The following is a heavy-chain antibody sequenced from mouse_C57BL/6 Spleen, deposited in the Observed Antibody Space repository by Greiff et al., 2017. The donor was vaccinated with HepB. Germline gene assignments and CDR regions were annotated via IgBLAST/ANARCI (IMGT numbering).Heavy chain of an antibody. J-gene: IGHJ3*01. V-gene: IGHV1-81*01. Sequence: VKLMESGAELARPGASVKLSCKASGYTFTSYGISWVKQRTGQGLEWIGEIYPRSGNTYYNEKFKGKATLTADKSSSTAYMELRSLTSEDSAVYFCAREGGTAQAAFAYWGQGTLVTVSA. D-gene: IGHD3-2*02. CDR1: GYTFTSYG. CDR2: IYPRSGNT. CDR3: AREGGTAQAAFAY.